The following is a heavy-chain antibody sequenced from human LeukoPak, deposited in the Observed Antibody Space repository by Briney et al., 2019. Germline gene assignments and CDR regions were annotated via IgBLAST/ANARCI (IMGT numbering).Heavy chain of an antibody. J-gene: IGHJ4*02. D-gene: IGHD4-23*01. CDR3: ARDDQTTVVTPDY. CDR2: ISYDGSNK. V-gene: IGHV3-30-3*01. CDR1: GFTFSSYA. Sequence: GGSLRLSCAASGFTFSSYAMHWARQAPGRGLEWVAVISYDGSNKYYADSVKGRFTISRDNSKNTLYLQMNSLRAEDTAVYYCARDDQTTVVTPDYWGQGTLVTVSS.